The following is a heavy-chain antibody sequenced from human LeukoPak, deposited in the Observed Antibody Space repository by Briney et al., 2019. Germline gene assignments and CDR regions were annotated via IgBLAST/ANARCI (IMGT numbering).Heavy chain of an antibody. CDR1: GGSISSYY. V-gene: IGHV4-59*01. CDR2: IYYSGST. J-gene: IGHJ5*02. D-gene: IGHD6-6*01. CDR3: AREDSSSPHCLDL. Sequence: PSETLSLTCTVSGGSISSYYWSWIRQPPGKGLEWIGYIYYSGSTNYNPSLKSRVTISVDTSKNQFSLKLSSVTAADTAVYYCAREDSSSPHCLDLWGQGTLVTISS.